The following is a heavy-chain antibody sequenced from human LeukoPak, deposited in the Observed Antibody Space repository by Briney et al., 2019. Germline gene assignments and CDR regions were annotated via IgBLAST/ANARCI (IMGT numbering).Heavy chain of an antibody. J-gene: IGHJ4*02. Sequence: GGSLRLSCAASGFTFSSYWMSWVRQAPGKGLEWVANVKQDGSEKYYVDSVKGRFTISRDNAKNSLYLQMNSLRAEDTAVYYCARSQYDSSGPPFDYWGQGTLVTVSS. D-gene: IGHD3-22*01. CDR3: ARSQYDSSGPPFDY. V-gene: IGHV3-7*03. CDR1: GFTFSSYW. CDR2: VKQDGSEK.